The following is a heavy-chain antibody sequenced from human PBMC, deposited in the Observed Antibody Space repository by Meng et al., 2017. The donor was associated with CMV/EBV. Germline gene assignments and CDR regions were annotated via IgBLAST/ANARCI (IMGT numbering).Heavy chain of an antibody. CDR2: IYTSGST. CDR1: VGSISSFY. Sequence: ELYETGPGLCKPSEPLSLTCTVSVGSISSFYWSWIRQPAGKGLEWIGRIYTSGSTNYNPSLKSRVTMSVDTSKHQFSLKLSSVTAADTAVYYCARDSSGWYPHFDYWGQGTLVTVSS. V-gene: IGHV4-4*07. CDR3: ARDSSGWYPHFDY. D-gene: IGHD6-19*01. J-gene: IGHJ4*02.